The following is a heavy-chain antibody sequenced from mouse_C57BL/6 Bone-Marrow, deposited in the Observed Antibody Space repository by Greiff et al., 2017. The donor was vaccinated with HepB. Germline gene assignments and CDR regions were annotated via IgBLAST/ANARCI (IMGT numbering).Heavy chain of an antibody. CDR3: ASQDGLRRKGYYFDY. CDR1: GYTFTSYW. J-gene: IGHJ2*01. V-gene: IGHV1-59*01. Sequence: QVHLQQPGAELVRPGTSVKLSCKASGYTFTSYWMHWVKQRPGQGLEWIGVIDPSDSYTNYNQKFKGKATLTVDTSSSTAYMQLSSLTSEDSAVYYCASQDGLRRKGYYFDYWGQGTTLTVSS. CDR2: IDPSDSYT. D-gene: IGHD2-2*01.